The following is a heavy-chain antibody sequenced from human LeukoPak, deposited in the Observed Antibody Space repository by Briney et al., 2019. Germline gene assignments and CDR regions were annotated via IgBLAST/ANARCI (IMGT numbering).Heavy chain of an antibody. D-gene: IGHD2-21*02. CDR3: ARPPTYCGGDCYWRFQH. CDR2: IYYSGST. V-gene: IGHV4-39*01. CDR1: GGSISSSSYY. Sequence: PSETLSLTCTVSGGSISSSSYYWGWIRQPPGKGLEWIGSIYYSGSTYYNPSLKSRVTISVDTSKNQFSLKLSSVTAADTAVYYCARPPTYCGGDCYWRFQHWGQGTLVTVSS. J-gene: IGHJ1*01.